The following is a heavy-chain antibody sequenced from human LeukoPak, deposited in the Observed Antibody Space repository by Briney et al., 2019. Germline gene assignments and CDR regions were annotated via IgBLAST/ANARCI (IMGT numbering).Heavy chain of an antibody. J-gene: IGHJ4*02. V-gene: IGHV3-23*05. Sequence: GSLRLSCAASGFTFSSYSMNWVRQAPGKGLQWISCIYGSNNNTYYTDSVTGRFTISRDNSKTTLFLQMNSLRAEDTAVYYCAKGISGSCYTGLGFWGQGTLVTVSS. CDR1: GFTFSSYS. CDR3: AKGISGSCYTGLGF. CDR2: IYGSNNNT. D-gene: IGHD2-2*02.